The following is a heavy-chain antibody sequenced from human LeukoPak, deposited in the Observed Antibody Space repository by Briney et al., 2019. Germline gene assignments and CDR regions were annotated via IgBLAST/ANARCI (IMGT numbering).Heavy chain of an antibody. CDR2: IYSGTI. Sequence: GGSLRLSCTVSGFTVSSNSMSWVRQAPGKGLEWVSFIYSGTIHYSDSVKGRFTISRDNAKNSLYLQMNSLRAEDTAVYYCAGEYSNLDYWGQGTLVTVSS. J-gene: IGHJ4*02. CDR3: AGEYSNLDY. V-gene: IGHV3-53*01. D-gene: IGHD4-11*01. CDR1: GFTVSSNS.